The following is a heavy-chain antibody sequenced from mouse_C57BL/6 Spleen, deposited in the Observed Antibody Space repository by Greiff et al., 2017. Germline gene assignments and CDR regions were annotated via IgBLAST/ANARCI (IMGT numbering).Heavy chain of an antibody. Sequence: EVKVVESGAELVKPGASVKLSCTASGFNIKDYYMHWVKQRTEQGLEWIGRIDPEDGETKYAPKFQGKATITADTSSNTAYLQLSSLTSEDTAVYYCASYYSNPPDYWGQGTTLTVSS. CDR1: GFNIKDYY. D-gene: IGHD2-5*01. V-gene: IGHV14-2*01. CDR2: IDPEDGET. J-gene: IGHJ2*01. CDR3: ASYYSNPPDY.